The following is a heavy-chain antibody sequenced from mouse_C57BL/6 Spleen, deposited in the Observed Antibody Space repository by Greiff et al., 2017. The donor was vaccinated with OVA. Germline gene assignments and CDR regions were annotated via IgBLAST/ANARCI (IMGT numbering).Heavy chain of an antibody. J-gene: IGHJ2*01. CDR1: GYTFTDYY. CDR2: INPNNGGT. V-gene: IGHV1-26*01. D-gene: IGHD2-4*01. Sequence: VQLQQSGPELVKPGASVKISCKASGYTFTDYYMNWVKQSHGKSLEWIGDINPNNGGTSYNQKFKGKATLTVDKSSSTAYMELRSLTSEDSAVYYCASIYYDYGYFDYWGQGTTLTVSS. CDR3: ASIYYDYGYFDY.